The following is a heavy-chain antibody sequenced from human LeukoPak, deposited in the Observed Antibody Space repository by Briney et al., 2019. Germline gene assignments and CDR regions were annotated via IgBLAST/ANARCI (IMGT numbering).Heavy chain of an antibody. CDR1: GYSFTSTW. Sequence: GESLQISSKGSGYSFTSTWSGWVRQTPGKGLEWLGIFYPGGSATRYSPSFQGQVTISADKSISTAYLRCSNLEASETAIYYCARGSRSYQTAHMSWGQGTLVTVSS. V-gene: IGHV5-51*01. CDR2: FYPGGSAT. J-gene: IGHJ4*02. CDR3: ARGSRSYQTAHMS. D-gene: IGHD1-26*01.